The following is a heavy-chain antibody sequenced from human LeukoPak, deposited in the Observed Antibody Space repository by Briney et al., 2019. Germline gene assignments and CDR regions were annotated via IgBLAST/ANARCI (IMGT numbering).Heavy chain of an antibody. CDR2: ISSSSSYI. J-gene: IGHJ4*02. V-gene: IGHV3-21*01. CDR3: AREEPYYYGSGSRIDY. CDR1: GFTFSSYS. D-gene: IGHD3-10*01. Sequence: GGSLRLSCAASGFTFSSYSMNWVRQAPGKGLEWVSSISSSSSYIYYPDSVKGRFTISRDNAKNSLYLQMSSLRAEDTAVYYCAREEPYYYGSGSRIDYWGQGTLVTVSS.